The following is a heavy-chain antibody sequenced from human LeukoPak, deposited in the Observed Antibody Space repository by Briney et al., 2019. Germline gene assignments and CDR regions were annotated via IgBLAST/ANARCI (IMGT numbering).Heavy chain of an antibody. J-gene: IGHJ6*04. CDR1: GYTFTSYG. CDR3: ARRAGTYLYYYYGMDV. D-gene: IGHD3-16*02. CDR2: ISAYNGNT. V-gene: IGHV1-18*04. Sequence: ASVRVSCKASGYTFTSYGISWVRQAPGQGREWMGWISAYNGNTNYAQKLQGTVTITTDTSTTTAYMALRRLTSDATAVYYCARRAGTYLYYYYGMDVWGKGTTVTVSS.